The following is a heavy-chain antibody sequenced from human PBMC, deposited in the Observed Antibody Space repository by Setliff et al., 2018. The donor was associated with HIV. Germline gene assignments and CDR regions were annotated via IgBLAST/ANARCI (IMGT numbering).Heavy chain of an antibody. J-gene: IGHJ4*02. CDR3: ARDGGSSGWYFVLGYSDY. D-gene: IGHD6-19*01. CDR1: GGSFSAYY. CDR2: INHSEST. Sequence: NPSETLSLTCAVYGGSFSAYYWSWIRQPPGKGLEWIGEINHSESTYYNPSLKSRVTISIDTSKNQFSLKLNSATAADTAMYYCARDGGSSGWYFVLGYSDYWGPGTLVTVSS. V-gene: IGHV4-34*01.